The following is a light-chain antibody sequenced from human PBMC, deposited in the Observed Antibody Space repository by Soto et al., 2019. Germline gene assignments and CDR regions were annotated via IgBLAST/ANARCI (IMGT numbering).Light chain of an antibody. CDR1: QSVSSSF. Sequence: EIVLTQSPGTLSLSPGERVILSCRASQSVSSSFLAWYQQRPGQAPRLLIYDASTRATGIPDRFSGGGSGTDFTLTISRLEPEDFAVYYCQQYTGSPWTFGQGTKVDIK. CDR2: DAS. V-gene: IGKV3-20*01. CDR3: QQYTGSPWT. J-gene: IGKJ1*01.